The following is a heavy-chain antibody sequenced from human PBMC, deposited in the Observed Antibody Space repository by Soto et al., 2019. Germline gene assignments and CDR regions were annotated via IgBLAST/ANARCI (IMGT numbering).Heavy chain of an antibody. J-gene: IGHJ5*02. D-gene: IGHD3-16*02. CDR2: INHSGST. Sequence: SETLSLTCAVYGGSFSGYYWSWIRQPPGKGLEWIGEINHSGSTNYNPSLKSRVTISVDTSKNQFSLKLSSVTAADTAVYYCARGRAEYYDYGWGSYRYTGPWFDPWGQGTLVTVSS. V-gene: IGHV4-34*01. CDR3: ARGRAEYYDYGWGSYRYTGPWFDP. CDR1: GGSFSGYY.